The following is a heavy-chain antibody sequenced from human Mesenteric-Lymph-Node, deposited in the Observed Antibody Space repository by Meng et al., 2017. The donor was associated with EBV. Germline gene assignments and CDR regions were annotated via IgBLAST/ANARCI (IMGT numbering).Heavy chain of an antibody. Sequence: SGPGLVNALETLSLTRSVSAYSVNSVTYYWSWIRKPPGKVLEWIASAHSTGSTNYNPSLMSRATISLATSKSQFSLTLTYVTAADTAVYYCASQRYYDSGAWGDYFDYWGQGSLVTVSS. V-gene: IGHV4-61*01. CDR1: AYSVNSVTYY. CDR3: ASQRYYDSGAWGDYFDY. CDR2: AHSTGST. D-gene: IGHD3-22*01. J-gene: IGHJ4*02.